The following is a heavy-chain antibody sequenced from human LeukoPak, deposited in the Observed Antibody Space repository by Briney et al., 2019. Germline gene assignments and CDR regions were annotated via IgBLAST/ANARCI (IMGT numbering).Heavy chain of an antibody. CDR2: IGSSSSPI. Sequence: PGGSLRLSCAPSGFTFSAYSMTWVRQAPEKGLEWVSYIGSSSSPIYYADSVKGRFTISRDDAKNSLYLQMDSLRAEDTAVYYCARDQAYSFDYWGQGTLVTVSS. CDR3: ARDQAYSFDY. V-gene: IGHV3-48*01. CDR1: GFTFSAYS. J-gene: IGHJ4*02. D-gene: IGHD4-11*01.